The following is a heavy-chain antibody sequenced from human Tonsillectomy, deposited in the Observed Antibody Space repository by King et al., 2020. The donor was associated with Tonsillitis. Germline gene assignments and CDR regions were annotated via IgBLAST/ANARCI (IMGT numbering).Heavy chain of an antibody. V-gene: IGHV2-5*02. J-gene: IGHJ5*02. Sequence: ITLKESGPTLVKPTQTLTLTCTLSGFSINSSGVGVGWIRQPPGKPLEWLALIYWDDDKRYSPSLKSRLSITKDTSKNQVVLTMTNMDPADTATYHCAHRHYYDAGSYYTNSFDPWGQGILVTVSS. CDR1: GFSINSSGVG. CDR2: IYWDDDK. CDR3: AHRHYYDAGSYYTNSFDP. D-gene: IGHD3-10*01.